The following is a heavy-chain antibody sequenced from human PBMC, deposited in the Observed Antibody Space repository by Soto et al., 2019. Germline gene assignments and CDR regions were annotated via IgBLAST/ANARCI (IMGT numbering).Heavy chain of an antibody. CDR2: VSGPSGNA. CDR1: GYTFTKYG. J-gene: IGHJ4*02. CDR3: AREMAGLGGEYDY. D-gene: IGHD3-16*01. V-gene: IGHV1-18*01. Sequence: QVQLVQSGAEVKNPGASVKVSCKTSGYTFTKYGVCWVRQAPGQGLEWMGWVSGPSGNANYAEKVQSRITLTTDTSTSTAYIELPSLRSDDTAVYYCAREMAGLGGEYDYWGQGTLVTVSS.